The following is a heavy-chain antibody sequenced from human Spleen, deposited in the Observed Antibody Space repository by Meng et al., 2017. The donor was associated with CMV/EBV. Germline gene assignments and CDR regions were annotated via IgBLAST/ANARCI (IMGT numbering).Heavy chain of an antibody. J-gene: IGHJ4*02. Sequence: GESLKISCAASGFTFSNYAMNWVRQAPGKGLEWVSAIDGSDGSTYYADSVKGRFTISRDNSKYTLYLQMHSLRAEDTAIYYCAKDSAAGYPHFFENWGQGALVTVSS. CDR1: GFTFSNYA. CDR3: AKDSAAGYPHFFEN. V-gene: IGHV3-23*01. CDR2: IDGSDGST. D-gene: IGHD2-2*03.